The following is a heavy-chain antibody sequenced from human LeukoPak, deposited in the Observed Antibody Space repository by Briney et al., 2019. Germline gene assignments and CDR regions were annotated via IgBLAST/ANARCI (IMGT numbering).Heavy chain of an antibody. CDR3: ARDQEKYYYDSSGRYSGYYYYGMDV. D-gene: IGHD3-22*01. CDR1: GGSISSYY. V-gene: IGHV4-4*07. Sequence: SETLSLTCTVSGGSISSYYWSWIRQPAGKGLEWIGRIYTSGSTNYNPSLKSRVTMSVDTSKNQFSLKLSSVTAADTAVYYCARDQEKYYYDSSGRYSGYYYYGMDVWGQGTTVTVSS. CDR2: IYTSGST. J-gene: IGHJ6*02.